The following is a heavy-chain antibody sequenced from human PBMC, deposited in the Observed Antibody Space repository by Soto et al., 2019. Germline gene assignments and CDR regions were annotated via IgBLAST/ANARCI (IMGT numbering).Heavy chain of an antibody. J-gene: IGHJ6*02. CDR1: GFTFSSYE. Sequence: GGSLRLSCAASGFTFSSYEMNWVRQAPGKGLEWVSYISSGGGTIYYADSVKGRFTISRDNTKNSLYLQMNTLRAEDTAVYYCARDLGVTNYYYYGMDVWGQGTAVTVSS. CDR3: ARDLGVTNYYYYGMDV. V-gene: IGHV3-48*03. D-gene: IGHD2-21*02. CDR2: ISSGGGTI.